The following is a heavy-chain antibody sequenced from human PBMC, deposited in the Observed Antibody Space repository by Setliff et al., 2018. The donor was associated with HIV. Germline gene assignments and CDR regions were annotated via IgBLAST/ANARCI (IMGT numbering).Heavy chain of an antibody. CDR3: ARHDSRGPRSAFDL. Sequence: PSETLSLTCTVSGGSISSSSYYWGWIRQPPGKGLEWLGTIYYSGSTYYNPSLKGRVTLSVDTSKNQFSLKLSSVTAADTAVYYCARHDSRGPRSAFDLWGRGTMVTV. D-gene: IGHD2-21*01. J-gene: IGHJ3*01. CDR2: IYYSGST. CDR1: GGSISSSSYY. V-gene: IGHV4-39*01.